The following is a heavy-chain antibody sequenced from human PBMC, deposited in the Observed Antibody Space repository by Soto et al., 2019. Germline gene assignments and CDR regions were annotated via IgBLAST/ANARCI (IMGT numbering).Heavy chain of an antibody. Sequence: SETLSLTCTVSGGSISSGGYYWSWIRQHPGKGLEWIGYIYYSGSTYYNPSLKSRVTISVDTSKNQFSLKLSSVTAADTAVYYCARYPRDISFDYWGQGTLVTVSS. V-gene: IGHV4-30-4*08. CDR1: GGSISSGGYY. J-gene: IGHJ4*02. CDR3: ARYPRDISFDY. D-gene: IGHD2-15*01. CDR2: IYYSGST.